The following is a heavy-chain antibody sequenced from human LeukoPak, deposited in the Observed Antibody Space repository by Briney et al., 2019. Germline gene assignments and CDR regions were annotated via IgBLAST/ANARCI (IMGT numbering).Heavy chain of an antibody. CDR1: GFTFSNYD. CDR2: ISSSSSTI. D-gene: IGHD3-3*01. Sequence: GGSLRLSCAASGFTFSNYDMNWVRQAPGKGLEWVSYISSSSSTIYYADSVKGRFTISRDNAKKSLYLQMNSLRAEDTALYYCARGLEWLDYWGQGTLVTVSS. CDR3: ARGLEWLDY. J-gene: IGHJ4*02. V-gene: IGHV3-48*04.